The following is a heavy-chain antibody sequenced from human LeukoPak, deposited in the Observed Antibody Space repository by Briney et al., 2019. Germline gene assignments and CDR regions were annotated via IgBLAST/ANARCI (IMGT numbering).Heavy chain of an antibody. Sequence: PGGSLRLSCTASGFTFGDYAMSWFRQAPGKGLEWVSFIRSKAYGGTTEYAASVKGRFTISRDDSKSIAYLQMNSLKTEDTAVYYCTRVGGLITDYGDYSFGPTDYWGQGTLVTVSS. V-gene: IGHV3-49*03. J-gene: IGHJ4*02. CDR3: TRVGGLITDYGDYSFGPTDY. CDR2: IRSKAYGGTT. D-gene: IGHD4-17*01. CDR1: GFTFGDYA.